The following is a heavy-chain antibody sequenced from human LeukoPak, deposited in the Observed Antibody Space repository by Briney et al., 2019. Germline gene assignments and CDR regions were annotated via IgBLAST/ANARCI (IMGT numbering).Heavy chain of an antibody. CDR3: ARFPIYSGSYFDS. Sequence: PGGSLRLSCAASGFPFSDHAMSWVRQAPGKGLEWVSAVSANGAATYYTDSVKGRFTISRDNSKSTLYLQVNSLRAEDAAIYYCARFPIYSGSYFDSWGQGTLVTDSS. J-gene: IGHJ4*03. CDR2: VSANGAAT. D-gene: IGHD1-26*01. V-gene: IGHV3-23*01. CDR1: GFPFSDHA.